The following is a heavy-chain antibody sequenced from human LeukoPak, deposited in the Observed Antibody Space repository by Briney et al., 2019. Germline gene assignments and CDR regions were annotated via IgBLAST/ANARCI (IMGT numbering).Heavy chain of an antibody. Sequence: PGGSLRLSCAASGFTFSSYSMNWVRQAPGKGLEWVSSISSSSYIYYADSVKGRFTISRDNAKNSLYLQMNSLRAGDTAVYYCARDPPTTYYYDSSGYYYFSYWGQGTLVTVSS. J-gene: IGHJ4*02. CDR3: ARDPPTTYYYDSSGYYYFSY. CDR1: GFTFSSYS. CDR2: ISSSSYI. V-gene: IGHV3-21*01. D-gene: IGHD3-22*01.